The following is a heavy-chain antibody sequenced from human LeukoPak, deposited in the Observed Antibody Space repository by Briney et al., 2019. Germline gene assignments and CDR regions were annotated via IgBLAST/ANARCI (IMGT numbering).Heavy chain of an antibody. CDR1: GFTFSNFA. Sequence: PGGSLRLSCAASGFTFSNFAMSWVRQAPGKGLEWVSVITGRGGATHNADSVKGRFTISRDNSKNTLYLQMNSLRAEGTAVYYCAKDTAFYYDSSGSIDIWGQGTMVTVSS. J-gene: IGHJ3*02. D-gene: IGHD3-22*01. CDR3: AKDTAFYYDSSGSIDI. CDR2: ITGRGGAT. V-gene: IGHV3-23*01.